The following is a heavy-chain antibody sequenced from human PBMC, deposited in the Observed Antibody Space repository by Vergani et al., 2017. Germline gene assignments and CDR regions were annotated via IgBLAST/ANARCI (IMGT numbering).Heavy chain of an antibody. CDR2: MNPNSGNT. CDR3: ARSEGYSYGFDY. Sequence: QVQLVQSGAEVKTPGASVTVSCKASGYTFTSYDINWVRQATGQGLEWMGWMNPNSGNTGYAQKFQGRVTMTRDTSTSTVYMELSSLRSEDTAVYYCARSEGYSYGFDYWGQGTLVTVSS. V-gene: IGHV1-8*01. D-gene: IGHD5-18*01. CDR1: GYTFTSYD. J-gene: IGHJ4*02.